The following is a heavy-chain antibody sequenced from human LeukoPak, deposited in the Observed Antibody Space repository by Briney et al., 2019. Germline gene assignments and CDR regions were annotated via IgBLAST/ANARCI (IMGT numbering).Heavy chain of an antibody. Sequence: GGSLRLSCAASGFTFSSYAMSWVRQAPGKGLEWVANIKQDGSEKYYVDSVKGRFTISRDNAKNSLYLQMNSLRAEDTAVYYCAREHAMWELERGWAHDAFDIWGQGTMVTVSS. CDR1: GFTFSSYA. CDR3: AREHAMWELERGWAHDAFDI. V-gene: IGHV3-7*01. J-gene: IGHJ3*02. D-gene: IGHD1-26*01. CDR2: IKQDGSEK.